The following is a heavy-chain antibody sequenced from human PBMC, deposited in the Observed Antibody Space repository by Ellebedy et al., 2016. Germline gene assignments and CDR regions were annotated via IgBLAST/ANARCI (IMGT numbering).Heavy chain of an antibody. D-gene: IGHD2-2*01. CDR1: GFSLSNARMG. V-gene: IGHV2-26*01. CDR2: IFSNDEK. J-gene: IGHJ6*03. Sequence: SGPTLVXPTETLTLTCTVSGFSLSNARMGVSWIRQPPGKALEWLAHIFSNDEKSYSTSLKSRLTISKDTSKSQVVLTMTNMDPVDTATYYCARVVPAATYYYYYYMDVWGKGTTVTVSS. CDR3: ARVVPAATYYYYYYMDV.